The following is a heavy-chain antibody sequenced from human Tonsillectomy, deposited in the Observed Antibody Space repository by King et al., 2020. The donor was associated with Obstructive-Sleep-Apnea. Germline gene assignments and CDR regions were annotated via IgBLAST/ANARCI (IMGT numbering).Heavy chain of an antibody. CDR1: GYRFSSYW. D-gene: IGHD2-15*01. Sequence: QLVQSGAEVKKPGESLKISCKGSGYRFSSYWIAWVRQRPGKGLEWMGIIYPGDSDTRYSPSFQGQVTLSADESSSTVYLQWSSLKASDSGMYYCAREGCSGGSCYGWFDPWGQRTLVTVSS. CDR2: IYPGDSDT. V-gene: IGHV5-51*01. J-gene: IGHJ5*02. CDR3: AREGCSGGSCYGWFDP.